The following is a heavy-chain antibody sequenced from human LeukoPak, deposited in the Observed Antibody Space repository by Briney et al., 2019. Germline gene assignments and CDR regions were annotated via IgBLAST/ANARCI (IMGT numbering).Heavy chain of an antibody. CDR3: ARLYYYDSSGYYGPYFDY. CDR1: GGSISSYY. D-gene: IGHD3-22*01. J-gene: IGHJ4*02. CDR2: IYYSGNT. V-gene: IGHV4-59*01. Sequence: SETLSLTCTVSGGSISSYYWSWIRQPPGKGLEWIGYIYYSGNTNYNSSLKSRVTISVDTSKNQFSLKLSSVTAADTAVYYCARLYYYDSSGYYGPYFDYWGQGSLVTVSS.